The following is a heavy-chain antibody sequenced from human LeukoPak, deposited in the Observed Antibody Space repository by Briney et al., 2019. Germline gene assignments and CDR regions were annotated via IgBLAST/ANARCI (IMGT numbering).Heavy chain of an antibody. CDR1: GLTFSGFV. CDR2: ISTGSGYT. D-gene: IGHD2-21*02. V-gene: IGHV3-21*01. Sequence: PGGALTLSCPASGLTFSGFVLSWVRQPPGKGLEWVSSISTGSGYTYYADSVKGRFTISRDNAKNSLYLQMNSLRAEDTAIYYCVIVVVTAFDYWGQGTLVTVSS. CDR3: VIVVVTAFDY. J-gene: IGHJ4*02.